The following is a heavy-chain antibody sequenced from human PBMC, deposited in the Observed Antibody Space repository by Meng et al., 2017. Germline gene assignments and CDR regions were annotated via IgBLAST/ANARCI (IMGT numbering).Heavy chain of an antibody. V-gene: IGHV4-61*01. CDR1: GGSVSSGSYY. J-gene: IGHJ5*02. CDR2: IYYSGST. D-gene: IGHD4-17*01. CDR3: ARDGATTVTTGWFDP. Sequence: GRLQAAGPGLGRPSETLSLTCTVSGGSVSSGSYYWSWIRQPPGKGLEWIGYIYYSGSTNYNPSLKSRVTISVDTSKNQFSLKLSSVTAADTAVYYCARDGATTVTTGWFDPWGQGTLVTVSS.